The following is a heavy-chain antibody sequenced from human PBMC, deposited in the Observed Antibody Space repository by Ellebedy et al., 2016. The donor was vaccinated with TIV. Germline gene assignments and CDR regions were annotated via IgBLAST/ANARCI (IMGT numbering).Heavy chain of an antibody. J-gene: IGHJ4*02. CDR1: DYSISSGYY. CDR3: ARALSRGWYLFDY. V-gene: IGHV4-38-2*02. CDR2: MYHSGST. Sequence: SETLSLTXTVSDYSISSGYYWGCIRQPPGKGLEWIGSMYHSGSTYYNPSLKSRVTISVDTSKNQFSLKLSSVTAAETAVYYCARALSRGWYLFDYWGQGILVSVSS. D-gene: IGHD6-19*01.